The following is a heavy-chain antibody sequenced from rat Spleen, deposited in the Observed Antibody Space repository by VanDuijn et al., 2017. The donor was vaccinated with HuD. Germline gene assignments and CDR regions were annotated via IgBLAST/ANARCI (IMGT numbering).Heavy chain of an antibody. Sequence: EVQLVESDGGLVQPGRSLKLSCAASGFTFSDYYMAWVRQAPTKGLEWVATITPDGGTTYYPDTVKGRFVISKDNAKSTGNLQMNNMKSWDKAVYYCTGGGPRARNWFAYWGQGTLVTVSS. V-gene: IGHV5-20*01. CDR2: ITPDGGTT. J-gene: IGHJ3*01. CDR3: TGGGPRARNWFAY. CDR1: GFTFSDYY.